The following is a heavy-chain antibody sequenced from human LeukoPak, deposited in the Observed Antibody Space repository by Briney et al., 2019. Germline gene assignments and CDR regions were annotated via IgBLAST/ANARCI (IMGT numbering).Heavy chain of an antibody. CDR1: GYTFTNYG. CDR2: ISAYDGNT. Sequence: GASVKVSCRASGYTFTNYGFTWVRQAPGQGPEWMGWISAYDGNTKSVQKFQGRVTMTTDTSSSTAYMELRSLTSDDTAVYYCARDGYGSGKGYFDYWGQGTLVTVSS. D-gene: IGHD3-10*01. V-gene: IGHV1-18*01. J-gene: IGHJ4*02. CDR3: ARDGYGSGKGYFDY.